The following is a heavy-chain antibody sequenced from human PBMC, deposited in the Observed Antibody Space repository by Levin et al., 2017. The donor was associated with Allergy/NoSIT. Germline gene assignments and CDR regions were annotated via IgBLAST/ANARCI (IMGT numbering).Heavy chain of an antibody. CDR3: TRWPPNCSSTSCVLGNDAFDI. Sequence: GESLKISCAASGFTFSGSAMHWVRQASGKGLEWVGRIRSKANSYATAYAASVKGRFTISRDDSKNTAYLQMNSLKTEDTAVYYCTRWPPNCSSTSCVLGNDAFDIWGQGTMVTVSS. V-gene: IGHV3-73*01. CDR1: GFTFSGSA. J-gene: IGHJ3*02. D-gene: IGHD2-2*01. CDR2: IRSKANSYAT.